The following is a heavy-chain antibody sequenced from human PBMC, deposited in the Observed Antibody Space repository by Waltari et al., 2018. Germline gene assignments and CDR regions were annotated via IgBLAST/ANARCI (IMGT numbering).Heavy chain of an antibody. V-gene: IGHV4-39*01. CDR3: VRHARTTSGGKHFDH. Sequence: QLQLQESGPGLVKASETLSLTCTVSGDSISSSSYYWGWVRQPPGKGLEWIGNMYYSGGTDYNPSRKSRVTISGDTSKSQFSLKLSSVTAADTSMYYCVRHARTTSGGKHFDHWGQGMLVTVSP. J-gene: IGHJ4*02. CDR2: MYYSGGT. D-gene: IGHD2-15*01. CDR1: GDSISSSSYY.